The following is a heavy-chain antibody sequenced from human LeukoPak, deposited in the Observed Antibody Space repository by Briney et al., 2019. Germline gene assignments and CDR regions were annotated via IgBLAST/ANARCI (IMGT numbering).Heavy chain of an antibody. D-gene: IGHD4-17*01. J-gene: IGHJ4*02. CDR3: ARLDYGDDFDY. CDR2: IDPSDSYT. CDR1: GYSFTSYW. Sequence: GESLKISCKGSGYSFTSYWISWVRQMPGKGLEWTGRIDPSDSYTNFTPSFQGHVTISADNSISTAYLQWSSLKAADTAVYYCARLDYGDDFDYWGQGTLVTVSS. V-gene: IGHV5-10-1*01.